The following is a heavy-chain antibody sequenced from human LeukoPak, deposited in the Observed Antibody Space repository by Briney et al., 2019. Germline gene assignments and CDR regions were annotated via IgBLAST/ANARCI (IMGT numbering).Heavy chain of an antibody. CDR2: ITWNSDSI. CDR1: GFTFDDYA. J-gene: IGHJ4*02. Sequence: PGRSLRLSCAASGFTFDDYAMHWVRQAPGKGLEWVSGITWNSDSIGYADSVKGRFTISRDNSKNTLYLQMNSLRAEDTAVYYCARVPGDSSGYYPYYFDYWGQGTLVTVSS. D-gene: IGHD3-22*01. CDR3: ARVPGDSSGYYPYYFDY. V-gene: IGHV3-9*01.